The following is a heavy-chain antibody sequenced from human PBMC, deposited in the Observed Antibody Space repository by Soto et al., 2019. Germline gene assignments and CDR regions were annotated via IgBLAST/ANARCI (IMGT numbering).Heavy chain of an antibody. CDR1: GGSISSYY. V-gene: IGHV4-59*01. Sequence: QVQLQESGPGLVKPSETLSLTCTVSGGSISSYYWSWIRQPPGKGLEWIGYIYYSGSTNYNPSLKSRVTISVDTSKNQFSLKLSSVTAADTAVYYCAGEVGGYFDLWGRGTLVTVSS. CDR2: IYYSGST. CDR3: AGEVGGYFDL. J-gene: IGHJ2*01. D-gene: IGHD3-3*01.